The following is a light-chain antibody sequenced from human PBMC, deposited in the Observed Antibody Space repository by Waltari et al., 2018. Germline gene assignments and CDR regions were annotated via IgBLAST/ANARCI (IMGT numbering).Light chain of an antibody. J-gene: IGKJ3*01. CDR3: MQSIEFPFT. V-gene: IGKV2-40*01. CDR2: EVS. Sequence: DIVMTQTPLSLPVTPGEPAYIPCRSSQSLLDSDGYTCLDWYLQKPGQSPQLLIYEVSNRVSGVPDRFSGSGSGTDFTLKISRVEAEDVGVYYCMQSIEFPFTFGPGTKLDIK. CDR1: QSLLDSDGYTC.